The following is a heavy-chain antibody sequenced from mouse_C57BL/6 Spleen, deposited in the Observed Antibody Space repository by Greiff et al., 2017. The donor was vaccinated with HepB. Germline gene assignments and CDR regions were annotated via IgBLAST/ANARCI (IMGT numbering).Heavy chain of an antibody. V-gene: IGHV1-69*01. D-gene: IGHD2-12*01. CDR3: ARGGIRRDYAMDY. CDR2: IDPSDSYT. Sequence: VQLQQPGAELVMPGASVKLSCKASGYTFTSYWMHWVKQRPGQGLEWIGEIDPSDSYTNYNQKFKGKSTLTVDKSSSTAYMQLSSLTSEDSAVYYCARGGIRRDYAMDYWGQGTSVTVSS. CDR1: GYTFTSYW. J-gene: IGHJ4*01.